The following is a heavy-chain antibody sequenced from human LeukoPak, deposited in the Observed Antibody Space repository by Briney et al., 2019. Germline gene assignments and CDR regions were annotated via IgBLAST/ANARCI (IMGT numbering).Heavy chain of an antibody. D-gene: IGHD4-17*01. CDR3: ARNRHDYGDYFDY. V-gene: IGHV4-59*01. CDR2: IHYSGST. Sequence: PSETLSLTCTVSGGSISSYYWSWIRQSPGKGLEWIGYIHYSGSTNYNPSLESRVTISVDTSKNQFSLKLTSVTAADTAVYYCARNRHDYGDYFDYWGQGTLATVSS. J-gene: IGHJ4*02. CDR1: GGSISSYY.